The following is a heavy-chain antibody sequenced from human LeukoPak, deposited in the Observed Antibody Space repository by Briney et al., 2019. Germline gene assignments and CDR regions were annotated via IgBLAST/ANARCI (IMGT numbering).Heavy chain of an antibody. Sequence: GRSLRLSCAASGFTFSSYAMHWVRQAPGKGLEWVAVISYDGSNKYYADSVKGRFTISRDNSKNTLYLQMNSLRAEDTAVYYCARIGSSQGGYYFDYWGQGTLVTVSS. J-gene: IGHJ4*02. CDR3: ARIGSSQGGYYFDY. V-gene: IGHV3-30-3*01. D-gene: IGHD6-6*01. CDR1: GFTFSSYA. CDR2: ISYDGSNK.